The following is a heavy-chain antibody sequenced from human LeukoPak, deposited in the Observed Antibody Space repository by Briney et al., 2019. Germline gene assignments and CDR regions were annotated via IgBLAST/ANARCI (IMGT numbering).Heavy chain of an antibody. V-gene: IGHV3-33*01. D-gene: IGHD3-22*01. CDR2: IWYDGSNK. CDR3: ARDVPSYYYDSSGYTDAFDI. CDR1: GFTFSSYG. Sequence: KTGGSLRLSCAASGFTFSSYGMHWARQAPGKGLEWVAVIWYDGSNKYYADSVKGRFTISRDNSKNTLYLQMNSLRAEDTAVYYCARDVPSYYYDSSGYTDAFDIWGQGTMVTVSS. J-gene: IGHJ3*02.